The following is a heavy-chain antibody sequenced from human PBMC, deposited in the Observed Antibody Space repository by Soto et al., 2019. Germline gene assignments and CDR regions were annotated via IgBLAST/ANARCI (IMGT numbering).Heavy chain of an antibody. J-gene: IGHJ6*02. D-gene: IGHD6-19*01. CDR3: ARDGSLAVAGPEGYYYYYGMDV. Sequence: ASVKVSCKASGGTFSSYAISWVRQAPGQGLEWMGGIIPIFGTANYAQKFQGRVTITADESTSTAYMELSSLRSEDTAVYYCARDGSLAVAGPEGYYYYYGMDVWGQGTTVTVSS. V-gene: IGHV1-69*13. CDR1: GGTFSSYA. CDR2: IIPIFGTA.